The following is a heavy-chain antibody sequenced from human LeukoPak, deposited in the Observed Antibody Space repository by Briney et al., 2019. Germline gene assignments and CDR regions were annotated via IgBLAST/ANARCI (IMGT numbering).Heavy chain of an antibody. Sequence: ASVKVSCKVSGYTLTELSMHWLRQAPGKRREWMGGLDPEDGETIYAQKFQGRVTMTEDTSTDTAYMELSSLRSEDTAVYYCACSGSYYKSIDYFDYWRQGTLVTVSS. J-gene: IGHJ4*02. CDR3: ACSGSYYKSIDYFDY. CDR2: LDPEDGET. CDR1: GYTLTELS. V-gene: IGHV1-24*01. D-gene: IGHD3-10*02.